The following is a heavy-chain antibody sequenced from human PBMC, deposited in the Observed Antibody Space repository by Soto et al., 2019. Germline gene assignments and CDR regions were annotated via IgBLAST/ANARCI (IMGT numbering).Heavy chain of an antibody. CDR1: GCSFTSYW. D-gene: IGHD2-15*01. Sequence: GESLKISCKGSGCSFTSYWISWVRQMPGKGLEWMGRIDPSDSYTNYSPSFQGHVTISADKSISTAYLQWSSLKASDTAMYYCAISEFCSGGSCSGTWFDPWGQGTLLTVSS. V-gene: IGHV5-10-1*01. CDR2: IDPSDSYT. CDR3: AISEFCSGGSCSGTWFDP. J-gene: IGHJ5*02.